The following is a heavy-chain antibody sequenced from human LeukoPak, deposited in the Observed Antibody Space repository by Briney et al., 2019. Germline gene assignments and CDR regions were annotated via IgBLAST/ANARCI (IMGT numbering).Heavy chain of an antibody. V-gene: IGHV1-69*04. D-gene: IGHD6-19*01. CDR1: GGTFSSYA. CDR3: ARAGAVAGTYDAFDI. CDR2: IIPILGIA. J-gene: IGHJ3*02. Sequence: ASVKVSCKASGGTFSSYAISWVRQAPGQGLEWMGRIIPILGIANYAQKFQGRVTITADKSTSTAYMELSSLRSEDTAVYYCARAGAVAGTYDAFDIWGQGTMVTVSS.